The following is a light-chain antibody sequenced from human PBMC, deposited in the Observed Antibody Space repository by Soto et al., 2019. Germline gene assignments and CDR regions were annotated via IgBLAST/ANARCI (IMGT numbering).Light chain of an antibody. CDR1: SSDVGSYNL. CDR3: CSYAGSSTFVV. Sequence: QSALTQPASVSGSPGQSITISCTGTSSDVGSYNLVSWYQQHPGKAPKVMIYEGSKRPSGVSNRFSGSKSGNTASLTISGLQAEDEADYYCCSYAGSSTFVVFGGVTQLTVL. V-gene: IGLV2-23*03. J-gene: IGLJ2*01. CDR2: EGS.